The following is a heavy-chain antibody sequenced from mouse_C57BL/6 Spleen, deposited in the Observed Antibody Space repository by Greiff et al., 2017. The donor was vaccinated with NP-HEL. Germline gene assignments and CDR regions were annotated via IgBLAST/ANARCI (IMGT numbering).Heavy chain of an antibody. V-gene: IGHV1-61*01. D-gene: IGHD2-3*01. CDR2: IYPSDSET. CDR1: GYTFTSYW. J-gene: IGHJ1*03. Sequence: QVQLQQPGAELVRPGSSVKLSCKASGYTFTSYWMDWVKQRPGQGLEWIGNIYPSDSETHYNQKFKDKATLTVDKSSSTAYMQLSSLTSEDSAVYYCARSRWLLVDWYFDVWGTGTTVTVSS. CDR3: ARSRWLLVDWYFDV.